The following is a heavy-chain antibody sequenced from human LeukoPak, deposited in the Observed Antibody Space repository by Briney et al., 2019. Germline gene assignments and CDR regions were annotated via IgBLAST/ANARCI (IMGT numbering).Heavy chain of an antibody. V-gene: IGHV4-30-2*01. Sequence: PSETLSLTCAVSGGSISSGGYSWSWIRQPPGKGLEWIVYIYHSGSTYYNPSLKSRVTISVDRSKNQFSLKLSSVTAADTAVYYCARDSYGYGNDAFDIWGQGTMVTVSS. J-gene: IGHJ3*02. D-gene: IGHD5-18*01. CDR3: ARDSYGYGNDAFDI. CDR2: IYHSGST. CDR1: GGSISSGGYS.